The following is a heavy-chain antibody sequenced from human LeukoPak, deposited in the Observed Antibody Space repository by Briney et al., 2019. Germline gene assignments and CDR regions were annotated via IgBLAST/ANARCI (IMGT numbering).Heavy chain of an antibody. V-gene: IGHV1-24*01. J-gene: IGHJ3*02. CDR1: GYTLTELS. CDR2: FDPEDGET. CDR3: ATDSTSVDAFDI. D-gene: IGHD2-8*01. Sequence: ASVKVSCKVSGYTLTELSMHWVRQAPGKGLEWMGGFDPEDGETIHAQKFQGRVTMTEDTSTDTAYMELSSLRSEDTAVYYCATDSTSVDAFDIWGQGTMVTVSS.